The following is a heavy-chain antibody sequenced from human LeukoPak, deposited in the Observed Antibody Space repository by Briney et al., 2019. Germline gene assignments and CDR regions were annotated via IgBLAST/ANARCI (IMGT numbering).Heavy chain of an antibody. Sequence: PGGSLRLSCAASGFTFSSYGMHWVRQAPGKGLEWVAVIWYDGSNKYYADSVKGRFTISRDNSKNTLYLQMNSLRAEDTAVYYCARGVAVAGTDYRGQGTLVTVSS. CDR1: GFTFSSYG. V-gene: IGHV3-33*01. J-gene: IGHJ4*02. D-gene: IGHD6-19*01. CDR2: IWYDGSNK. CDR3: ARGVAVAGTDY.